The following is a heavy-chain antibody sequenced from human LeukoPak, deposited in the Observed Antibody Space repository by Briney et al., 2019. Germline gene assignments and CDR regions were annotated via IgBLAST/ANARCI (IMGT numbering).Heavy chain of an antibody. CDR2: SSNSGSTV. Sequence: PGGSLRLSCAASGFTFSDYYMSWIRQAPGKGLEWLSYSSNSGSTVYYAGSVKGRFTVSRDNAKNSLYLQMNSLRAEDTAVYYCARDVGYQLFAGYYYYMDVWGKGTTVTVSS. CDR3: ARDVGYQLFAGYYYYMDV. J-gene: IGHJ6*03. V-gene: IGHV3-11*04. D-gene: IGHD2-2*01. CDR1: GFTFSDYY.